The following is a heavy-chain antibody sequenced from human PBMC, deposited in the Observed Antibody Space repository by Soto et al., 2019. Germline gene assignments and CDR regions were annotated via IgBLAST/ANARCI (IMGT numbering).Heavy chain of an antibody. V-gene: IGHV3-30*18. CDR1: GFTFSSYG. CDR3: AKDLVEVLGYCISTSCPGHYYYGMDV. Sequence: PGGSLRLSCAASGFTFSSYGMHWVRQAPGKGLEWVAVISYDGINKYYADSVKGRFTISRDNSKNTLYLQMNSLRAEDTAVYYCAKDLVEVLGYCISTSCPGHYYYGMDVWGQGTTVTVSS. J-gene: IGHJ6*02. CDR2: ISYDGINK. D-gene: IGHD2-2*01.